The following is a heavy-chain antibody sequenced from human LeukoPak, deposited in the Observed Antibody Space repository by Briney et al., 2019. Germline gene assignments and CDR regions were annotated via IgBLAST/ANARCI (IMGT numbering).Heavy chain of an antibody. J-gene: IGHJ4*02. CDR2: ISYSGST. CDR1: GASFSSYY. CDR3: ARHPELYFFDY. D-gene: IGHD3-10*01. V-gene: IGHV4-59*08. Sequence: PSETLSLTCTVSGASFSSYYWSWIRQPPGKGLEWIGYISYSGSTNYNPSLKSRVTISADTSKNQVSLTLSSVNAADTAVYYCARHPELYFFDYWGQGTLVTVSS.